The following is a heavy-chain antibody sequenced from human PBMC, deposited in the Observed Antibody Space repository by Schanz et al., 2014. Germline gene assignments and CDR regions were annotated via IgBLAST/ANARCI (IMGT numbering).Heavy chain of an antibody. CDR2: ISSSSIYT. V-gene: IGHV3-48*01. CDR3: AKSYDTSGYSGFDY. D-gene: IGHD3-22*01. Sequence: EVQLVESGGGLVQPDRSLRLSCAASGFTFDDYAMHWVRQGPGKGLEWVSYISSSSIYTNYADSVKGRFTISRDNSKNTLYLQMNSPRTEDTAVYFCAKSYDTSGYSGFDYWGQGTLVTVSS. CDR1: GFTFDDYA. J-gene: IGHJ4*02.